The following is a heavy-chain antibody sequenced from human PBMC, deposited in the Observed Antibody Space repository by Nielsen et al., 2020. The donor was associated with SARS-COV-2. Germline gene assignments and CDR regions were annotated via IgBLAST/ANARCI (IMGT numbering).Heavy chain of an antibody. J-gene: IGHJ4*02. D-gene: IGHD3-22*01. V-gene: IGHV3-48*01. CDR1: GFTFSSYS. CDR3: AATAPRDYDSSGYYFDY. CDR2: ISSSSSTI. Sequence: GGSLRLSCAASGFTFSSYSMNWVRQAPGKGLEWVSYISSSSSTIYYADSVKGRFTISRDNAKNSLYLQMNSLRAEDTAVYYCAATAPRDYDSSGYYFDYWGQGTLVTVSS.